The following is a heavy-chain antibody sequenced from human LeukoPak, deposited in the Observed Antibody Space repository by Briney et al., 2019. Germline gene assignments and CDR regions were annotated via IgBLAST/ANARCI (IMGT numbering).Heavy chain of an antibody. CDR3: SRGLDSRKLGY. Sequence: PSETLSLTCTVSGASFSSGDQCWNRISQSPGKGLEWIGSIHPSGMLYNNPSLESRVTISIDTSKNQFSLNLNSVTAADTAVYFCSRGLDSRKLGYWGQGTLVTVSS. CDR2: IHPSGML. J-gene: IGHJ4*02. D-gene: IGHD3-22*01. V-gene: IGHV4-31*03. CDR1: GASFSSGDQC.